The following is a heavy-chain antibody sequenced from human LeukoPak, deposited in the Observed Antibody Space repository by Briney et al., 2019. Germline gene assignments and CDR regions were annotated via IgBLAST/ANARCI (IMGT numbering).Heavy chain of an antibody. Sequence: KASETLSLTCTVSGGSISSSSYYWGWIRQPPGKGLEWIGSIYYSGSTYYNPSLKSRVTISVDTSKSQFSLKLSSVTAADTAVYYCARDRYDFWSGYRNWFDPWGQGTLVTVSS. CDR2: IYYSGST. CDR1: GGSISSSSYY. D-gene: IGHD3-3*01. V-gene: IGHV4-39*07. J-gene: IGHJ5*02. CDR3: ARDRYDFWSGYRNWFDP.